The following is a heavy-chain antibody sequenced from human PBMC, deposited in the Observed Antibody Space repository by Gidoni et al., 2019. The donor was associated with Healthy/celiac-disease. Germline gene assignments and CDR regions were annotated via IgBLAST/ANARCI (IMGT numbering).Heavy chain of an antibody. D-gene: IGHD3-10*01. CDR2: ISSSSSYI. Sequence: EVQLVESGGGLVKPGGFLRLSCAASGFTFSSYSMNWVRQAPGKGLEWVSSISSSSSYIYYADSVKGRFTISRDNAKNSLYLQMNSLRAEDTAVYYCARESMVRGKVGVWGQGTTVTVSS. CDR1: GFTFSSYS. CDR3: ARESMVRGKVGV. J-gene: IGHJ6*02. V-gene: IGHV3-21*01.